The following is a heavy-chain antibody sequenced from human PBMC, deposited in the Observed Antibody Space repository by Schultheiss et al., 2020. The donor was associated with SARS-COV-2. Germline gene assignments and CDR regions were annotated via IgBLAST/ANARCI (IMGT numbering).Heavy chain of an antibody. CDR1: GFTFSSYA. V-gene: IGHV3-23*01. CDR2: ISGSGGST. J-gene: IGHJ4*02. D-gene: IGHD6-13*01. Sequence: GGSLRLSCAASGFTFSSYAMSWVRQAPGKGLEWVSAISGSGGSTYYADSVKGRFTISRDNSKNTLYLQMNSLRAEDTAVYYCARVGSAYSSSHFDYWGQGTLVTVSS. CDR3: ARVGSAYSSSHFDY.